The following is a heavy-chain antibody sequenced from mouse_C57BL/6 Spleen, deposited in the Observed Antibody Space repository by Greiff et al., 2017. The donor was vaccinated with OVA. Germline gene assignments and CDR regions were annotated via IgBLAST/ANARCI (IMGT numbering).Heavy chain of an antibody. CDR3: ARRTTVVATEAMDY. J-gene: IGHJ4*01. Sequence: QVHVKQSGAELARPGASVKLSCKASGYTFTSYGISWVKQRTGQGLEWIGEIYPRSGNTYYNEKFKGKATLTADKSSSTAYMELRSLTSEDSAVYVCARRTTVVATEAMDYWGQGTSVTVSS. V-gene: IGHV1-81*01. CDR1: GYTFTSYG. CDR2: IYPRSGNT. D-gene: IGHD1-1*01.